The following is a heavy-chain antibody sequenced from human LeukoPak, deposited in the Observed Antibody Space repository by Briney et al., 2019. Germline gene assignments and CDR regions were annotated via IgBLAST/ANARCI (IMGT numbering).Heavy chain of an antibody. V-gene: IGHV1-69*13. CDR1: GGTFSSYA. J-gene: IGHJ3*02. CDR2: IIPIFGTA. Sequence: SVKVSCKASGGTFSSYAISWVRQAPGQGLEWMGGIIPIFGTANYAQKFQGRVTITADESTSTAYMELSSLRSEDTAVYYCARERDYDFWSGYRFVIAFDIWGQGTMVTVSS. CDR3: ARERDYDFWSGYRFVIAFDI. D-gene: IGHD3-3*01.